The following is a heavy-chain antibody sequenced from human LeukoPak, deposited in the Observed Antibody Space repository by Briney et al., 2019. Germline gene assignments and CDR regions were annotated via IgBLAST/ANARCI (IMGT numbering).Heavy chain of an antibody. CDR3: ARSGLETPTSGYYYYYGMDV. J-gene: IGHJ6*02. CDR2: IYHSGST. Sequence: PSETLSLTCAVSGGSISSGGYSWSWIRQPPGKGLEWIGYIYHSGSTYYNPSLKSRVTISVDRSKNQFSLKLSSVTAADTAVYYCARSGLETPTSGYYYYYGMDVWGQGTTVTVSS. V-gene: IGHV4-30-2*01. D-gene: IGHD1-26*01. CDR1: GGSISSGGYS.